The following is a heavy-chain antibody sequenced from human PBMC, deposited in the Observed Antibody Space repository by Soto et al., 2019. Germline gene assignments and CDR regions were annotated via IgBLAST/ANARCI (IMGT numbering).Heavy chain of an antibody. CDR1: SGSISSGDYY. Sequence: SETLSLTCTVSSGSISSGDYYWSWIRQPPGKGLEWIGYIYYSGSTYYNPSLKSRVTISVDTSKNQFSLKLSSVTAADTAVYYCARAPGYSSSWFYFDYWGQGTLVTVSS. D-gene: IGHD6-13*01. CDR3: ARAPGYSSSWFYFDY. CDR2: IYYSGST. V-gene: IGHV4-30-4*01. J-gene: IGHJ4*02.